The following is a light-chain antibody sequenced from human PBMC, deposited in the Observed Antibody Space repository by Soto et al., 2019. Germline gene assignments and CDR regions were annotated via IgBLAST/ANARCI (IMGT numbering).Light chain of an antibody. Sequence: VLTQPPSVSGAPGQRVTISCTGSSSNIGAGYDVHWYQQLPGTAPKLLVHGNTDRPSGVPDRFSGSKSGTSASLAITGLQAEDEADYYCQSYDSSLSGWLFGGGTQLTVL. CDR3: QSYDSSLSGWL. CDR2: GNT. V-gene: IGLV1-40*01. CDR1: SSNIGAGYD. J-gene: IGLJ2*01.